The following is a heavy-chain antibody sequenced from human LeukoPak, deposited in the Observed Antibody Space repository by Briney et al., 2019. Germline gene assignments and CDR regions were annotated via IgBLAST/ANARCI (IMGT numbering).Heavy chain of an antibody. V-gene: IGHV4-30-4*01. Sequence: PSETLSLTCTVSGGSISSGDYYWSWIRQPPGKSLEWIGYIYHSGSTYYNPSLKSRLTISVDTSKNQFSLRLSSVTAADTAVYYCASDPGYSYGQSYFDSWGQGTLVTVSS. CDR3: ASDPGYSYGQSYFDS. J-gene: IGHJ4*02. CDR2: IYHSGST. D-gene: IGHD5-18*01. CDR1: GGSISSGDYY.